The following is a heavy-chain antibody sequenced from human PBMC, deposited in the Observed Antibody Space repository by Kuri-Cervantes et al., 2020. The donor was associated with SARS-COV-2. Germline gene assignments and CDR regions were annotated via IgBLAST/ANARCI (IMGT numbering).Heavy chain of an antibody. Sequence: GESLKISCAASGFTFSSYAIHWVRQAPGKGLEWMAFIRYDGSNKYYADSVKGRFTISRDNSKNTLYLQMNSLRAEDTAVYYCAKDFTQVVPAAHYYYYYYMDVWGKGTTVTVSS. V-gene: IGHV3-30*02. CDR1: GFTFSSYA. J-gene: IGHJ6*03. CDR2: IRYDGSNK. D-gene: IGHD2-2*01. CDR3: AKDFTQVVPAAHYYYYYYMDV.